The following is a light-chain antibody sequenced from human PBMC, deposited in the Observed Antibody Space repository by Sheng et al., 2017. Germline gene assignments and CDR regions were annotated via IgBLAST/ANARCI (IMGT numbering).Light chain of an antibody. CDR1: NSNIGNDY. J-gene: IGLJ2*01. CDR2: DND. V-gene: IGLV1-51*01. CDR3: ATWDSSLEAVV. Sequence: QSVLTQPPSVSAAPGQQVTISCSGSNSNIGNDYVSWYQHLPGTAPKVLIYDNDKRPSGIPDRFSGSRSGTSATLGITGLQTGDEADYYCATWDSSLEAVVFGGGTKLTVL.